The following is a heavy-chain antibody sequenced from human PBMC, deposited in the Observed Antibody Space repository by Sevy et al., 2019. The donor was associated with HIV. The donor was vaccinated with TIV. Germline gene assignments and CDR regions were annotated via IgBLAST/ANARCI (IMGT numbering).Heavy chain of an antibody. CDR3: ARGENDDEFFQY. D-gene: IGHD1-26*01. CDR2: TSYDGSHK. CDR1: GFIFSNFA. Sequence: GESLRLSCTVSGFIFSNFAMHWVRQAPGKGLEWVAVTSYDGSHKDYADSVKGRITVSRDNSRNILSLEMSSLTRDDTAVYYCARGENDDEFFQYWGQGTLVTVSS. V-gene: IGHV3-30*04. J-gene: IGHJ1*01.